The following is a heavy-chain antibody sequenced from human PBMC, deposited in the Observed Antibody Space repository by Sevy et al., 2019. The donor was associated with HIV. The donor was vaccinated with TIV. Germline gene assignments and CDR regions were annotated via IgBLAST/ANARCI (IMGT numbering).Heavy chain of an antibody. V-gene: IGHV1-69*13. CDR1: GGTFSSYA. Sequence: ASVKVSCKASGGTFSSYAISWVRQAPGQGLEWMGGIIPIFGTANYAQKFQGRVTITADESTSTANMELSSLRSEDTAVYYCARDRVVTAGGWFDPWGQGTLVTVSS. J-gene: IGHJ5*02. CDR2: IIPIFGTA. CDR3: ARDRVVTAGGWFDP. D-gene: IGHD2-2*01.